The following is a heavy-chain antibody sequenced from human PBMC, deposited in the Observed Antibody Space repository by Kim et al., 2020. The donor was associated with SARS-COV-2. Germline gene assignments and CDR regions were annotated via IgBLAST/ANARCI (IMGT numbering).Heavy chain of an antibody. CDR3: ARFGDDSSGYYRPGDPWYYFDY. V-gene: IGHV1-69*13. D-gene: IGHD3-22*01. CDR2: IIPIFGTA. J-gene: IGHJ4*02. CDR1: GGTFSSYA. Sequence: SVKVSCKASGGTFSSYAISWVRQAPGQGLEWMGGIIPIFGTANYAQKFQGRVTITADESTSTAYMELSSLRSEDTAVYYCARFGDDSSGYYRPGDPWYYFDYWGQGTLVTVSS.